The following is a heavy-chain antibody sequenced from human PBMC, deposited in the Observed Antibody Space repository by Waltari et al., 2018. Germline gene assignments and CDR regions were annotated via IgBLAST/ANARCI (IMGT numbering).Heavy chain of an antibody. CDR3: ARDRVLTVTTQGPGWFDP. CDR2: IYYSGST. Sequence: QLQLQESGPGLVKPSETLSLTCTVSGGSISSTSYSWGWIRQPPGKGLEWIGSIYYSGSTYYNPSLKSRVTISVDTSKNQFSLKLSSVTAADTAVYYCARDRVLTVTTQGPGWFDPWGQGTLVTVSS. V-gene: IGHV4-39*07. D-gene: IGHD4-4*01. CDR1: GGSISSTSYS. J-gene: IGHJ5*02.